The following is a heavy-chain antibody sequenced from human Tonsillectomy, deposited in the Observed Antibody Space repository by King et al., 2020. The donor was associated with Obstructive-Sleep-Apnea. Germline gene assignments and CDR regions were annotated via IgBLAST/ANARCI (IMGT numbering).Heavy chain of an antibody. D-gene: IGHD2-15*01. Sequence: QLVQSGAEVKKPGSSVKVSCKASGGTLSRNAISWLRQAPGKGLEWMGGIISVLNITNSAQMFQGRVTITADKSTSTAYMELSSLRSEDTAVYYCARNLNYCSGGSCYAGWGWFDPWGQGTLVTVSS. J-gene: IGHJ5*02. CDR2: IISVLNIT. CDR3: ARNLNYCSGGSCYAGWGWFDP. CDR1: GGTLSRNA. V-gene: IGHV1-69*09.